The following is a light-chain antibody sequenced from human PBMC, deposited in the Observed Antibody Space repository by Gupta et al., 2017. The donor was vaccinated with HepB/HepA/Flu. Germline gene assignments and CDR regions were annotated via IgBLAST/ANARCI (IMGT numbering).Light chain of an antibody. V-gene: IGKV1-33*01. Sequence: DIQMTQSPSSLSASVGDRVTITCQASQDISNYLNWYQQKPGKAPKLLIYDASNLETGVPSRFSGSGSGTDFTFTISRLQPEDIATYYCQQDDNLPLTFGQGTQVEIK. J-gene: IGKJ5*01. CDR3: QQDDNLPLT. CDR1: QDISNY. CDR2: DAS.